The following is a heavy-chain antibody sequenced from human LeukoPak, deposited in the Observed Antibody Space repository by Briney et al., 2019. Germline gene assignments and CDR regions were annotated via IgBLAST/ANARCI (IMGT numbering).Heavy chain of an antibody. Sequence: GESLKISCQGSGYSFTSYWIGWVRQRPAKGLEWMGIIYPGDSDTTYSPSLQGQVTISADKSISTAYLQWSSLKASDTAMYYCARRTGSSAFDIWGLGTMVTVSS. CDR3: ARRTGSSAFDI. V-gene: IGHV5-51*01. CDR2: IYPGDSDT. CDR1: GYSFTSYW. D-gene: IGHD3-10*01. J-gene: IGHJ3*02.